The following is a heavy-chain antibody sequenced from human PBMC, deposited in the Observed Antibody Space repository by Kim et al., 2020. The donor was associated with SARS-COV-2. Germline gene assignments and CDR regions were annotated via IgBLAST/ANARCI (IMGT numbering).Heavy chain of an antibody. J-gene: IGHJ4*02. Sequence: GGSLRLSCAVSGFTFNTKYMSWVREAPGKGLEWVSGTNDNGRTEYADSVKGRFVISRDNSKHTLFLHMNSLRAEDTAMYYCAGGGLGCQWLVQTYWGQGTLVTVSS. CDR3: AGGGLGCQWLVQTY. D-gene: IGHD5-12*01. CDR2: TNDNGRT. CDR1: GFTFNTKY. V-gene: IGHV3-53*01.